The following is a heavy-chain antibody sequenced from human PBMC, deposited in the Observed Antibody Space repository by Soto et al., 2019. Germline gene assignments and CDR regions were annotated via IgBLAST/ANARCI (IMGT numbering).Heavy chain of an antibody. V-gene: IGHV4-30-2*01. J-gene: IGHJ5*02. CDR2: IYHSGST. D-gene: IGHD2-21*01. Sequence: QLQLQESGSGLVKPSQTLSLTCAVSGGSISSGGYSWSWIRQPPGKGLEWIGYIYHSGSTYYNPSLKGRVTISVGRSKNQFSRKLSSVTAADSAVYYCAGVRGPYCGGECYPPTPNWFDPWGQGTLVTVSS. CDR1: GGSISSGGYS. CDR3: AGVRGPYCGGECYPPTPNWFDP.